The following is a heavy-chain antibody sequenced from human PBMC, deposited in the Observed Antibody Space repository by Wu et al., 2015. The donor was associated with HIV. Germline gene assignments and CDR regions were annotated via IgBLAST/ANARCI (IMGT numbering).Heavy chain of an antibody. Sequence: QVQLVQSGAEVKKPGASVKVSCKASGYTFTGYYMHWVRQAPGQGLEWMGWINPNSGGTNYAQNFQGGVTMTRDTSTSTVYMELTSLRFEDTAIYYCTRGQRLIRGAFDIWGQGTTVDRLF. CDR1: GYTFTGYY. CDR3: TRGQRLIRGAFDI. V-gene: IGHV1-2*02. J-gene: IGHJ3*02. CDR2: INPNSGGT. D-gene: IGHD6-25*01.